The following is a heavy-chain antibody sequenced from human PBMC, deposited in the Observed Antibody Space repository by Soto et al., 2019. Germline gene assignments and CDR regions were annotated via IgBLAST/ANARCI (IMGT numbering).Heavy chain of an antibody. CDR2: LSNTGRRT. Sequence: GGSLRLSCVVSVFPFGANAMSWVRQAPGKGLEGVSGLSNTGRRTSYADSVKGRFNISRDNSENTVYLQMNSLRVEDTAVYYCATEMGATQGPFDNWGQGTLVTVS. J-gene: IGHJ4*02. V-gene: IGHV3-23*01. CDR3: ATEMGATQGPFDN. D-gene: IGHD1-26*01. CDR1: VFPFGANA.